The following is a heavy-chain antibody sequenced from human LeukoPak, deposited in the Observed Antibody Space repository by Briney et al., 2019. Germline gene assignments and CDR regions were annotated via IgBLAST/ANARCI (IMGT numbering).Heavy chain of an antibody. D-gene: IGHD3-10*01. V-gene: IGHV3-48*03. CDR3: ARDHTGSYGRGYFDY. CDR2: ISSSGSTK. J-gene: IGHJ4*02. CDR1: GFTFSSYE. Sequence: GGSLRLSCAASGFTFSSYEMNWVRQAPGKGLEWVSYISSSGSTKYYADSVKGRFTISRDNAKNSLYLQMNSLRAEDTAVYYCARDHTGSYGRGYFDYWGQGTLVTVSS.